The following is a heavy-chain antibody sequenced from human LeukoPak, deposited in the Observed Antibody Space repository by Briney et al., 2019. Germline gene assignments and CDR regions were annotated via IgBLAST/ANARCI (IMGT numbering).Heavy chain of an antibody. V-gene: IGHV1-18*01. CDR3: ARVRYYDYVWGSYTY. CDR1: GYTFTSYG. Sequence: ASVKVSCKASGYTFTSYGISWVRQAPGQGLEWMGWISAYNGNTNYAQKLQGRVTMTTDTSTSTAYMELRSLRSDDTAVYYCARVRYYDYVWGSYTYWGQGTQVTVSS. J-gene: IGHJ4*02. CDR2: ISAYNGNT. D-gene: IGHD3-16*01.